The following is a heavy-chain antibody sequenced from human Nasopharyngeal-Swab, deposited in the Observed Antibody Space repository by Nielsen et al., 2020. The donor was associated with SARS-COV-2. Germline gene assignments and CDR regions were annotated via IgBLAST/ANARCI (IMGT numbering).Heavy chain of an antibody. CDR3: AKNNLAATVTNAGGYYYYGMDV. V-gene: IGHV3-23*01. CDR1: GFTFSSYA. Sequence: GESLKISFAASGFTFSSYAMSWVRQAPGKGLEWVSAISGSGGSTYYADSVKGRFTISRDNSKNTLYLQMNSLRAEDTAVYYCAKNNLAATVTNAGGYYYYGMDVWGQGTTVTVSS. D-gene: IGHD4-17*01. J-gene: IGHJ6*02. CDR2: ISGSGGST.